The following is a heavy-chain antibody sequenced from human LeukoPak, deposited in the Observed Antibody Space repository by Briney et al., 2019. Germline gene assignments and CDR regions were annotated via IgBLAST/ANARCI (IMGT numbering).Heavy chain of an antibody. J-gene: IGHJ3*02. CDR3: ARVEYAFDI. CDR2: IDPDSGGT. CDR1: GYTFTGYY. Sequence: ASLKVSCKASGYTFTGYYMHWVRQAPGQGLEWMGWIDPDSGGTNYAQKFQGGVTMTTDTSTSTAYMELRSLRSDDTAVYYCARVEYAFDIWGQGTMVTVSS. V-gene: IGHV1-2*02.